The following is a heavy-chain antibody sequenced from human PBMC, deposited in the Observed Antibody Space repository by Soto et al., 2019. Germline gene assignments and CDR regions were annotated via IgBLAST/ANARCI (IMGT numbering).Heavy chain of an antibody. D-gene: IGHD1-26*01. CDR2: MNPNSGHT. CDR3: VRGHSGNLFDP. CDR1: GYTFTNYD. V-gene: IGHV1-8*01. Sequence: QVQLVQSGAEVKMPGASVKVSCKASGYTFTNYDINWVRQATGQGLEWMGWMNPNSGHTGYAQKFQGRVTMTTNTAISTGYMELSSLRSEDTAVDYCVRGHSGNLFDPWGQGTLVTVSS. J-gene: IGHJ5*02.